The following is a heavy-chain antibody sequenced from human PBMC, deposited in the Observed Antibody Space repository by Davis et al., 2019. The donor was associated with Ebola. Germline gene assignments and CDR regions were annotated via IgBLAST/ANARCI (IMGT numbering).Heavy chain of an antibody. J-gene: IGHJ4*02. CDR3: ARDIRNTIFGVVIIGH. CDR2: INPNSGGT. V-gene: IGHV1-2*06. CDR1: GYTFTSYY. Sequence: ASVKVSCKASGYTFTSYYMHWVRQAPGQGLEWMGRINPNSGGTNYAQKFQDRATMTRDRSTSTVYMELSRLRSDDTAVYYCARDIRNTIFGVVIIGHWGQGTLVTVSS. D-gene: IGHD3-3*01.